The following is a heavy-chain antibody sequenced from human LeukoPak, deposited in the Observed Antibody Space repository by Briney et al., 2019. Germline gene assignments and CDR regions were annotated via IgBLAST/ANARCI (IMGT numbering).Heavy chain of an antibody. Sequence: GGSLRLSCAASGFTFSSYSMNWVRQAPGKGLEWVSSISSSSSYIYYADSVKGRFTISRDNAKNSLYLQMNSLRAEGTAVYYCARDRQYYDSSGYPSFFDYWGQGTLVTVSS. J-gene: IGHJ4*02. D-gene: IGHD3-22*01. CDR1: GFTFSSYS. CDR2: ISSSSSYI. CDR3: ARDRQYYDSSGYPSFFDY. V-gene: IGHV3-21*01.